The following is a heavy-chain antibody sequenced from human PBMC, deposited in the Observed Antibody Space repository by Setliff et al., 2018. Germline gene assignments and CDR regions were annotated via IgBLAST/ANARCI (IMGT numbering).Heavy chain of an antibody. J-gene: IGHJ6*03. CDR2: ISAYNGNT. Sequence: ASVKVSCKASGYTFTSYGISWVRQAPGQGLEWMGWISAYNGNTNYAQKLQGRVTMTTDTSTSTAYMELRSLRSDDTAVYYCARDPSLTGILNYYYYYYMDVWGKGNPGHRLL. V-gene: IGHV1-18*01. D-gene: IGHD7-27*01. CDR3: ARDPSLTGILNYYYYYYMDV. CDR1: GYTFTSYG.